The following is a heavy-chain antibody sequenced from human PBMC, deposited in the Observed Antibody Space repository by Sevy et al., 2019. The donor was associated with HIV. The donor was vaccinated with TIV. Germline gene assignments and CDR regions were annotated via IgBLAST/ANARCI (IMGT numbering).Heavy chain of an antibody. CDR2: ISYDGNNR. CDR1: GFTFPIYS. J-gene: IGHJ4*02. D-gene: IGHD2-8*01. V-gene: IGHV3-30*04. Sequence: GGSLRLSCVASGFTFPIYSVVWVRRAPGKGLEWLTLISYDGNNRYYADSVKDRFTISRGNSNNILYLQMTSLRVEDTALYFCSGVAVEYCTNDCYHRFDHWGLGTLVTVSS. CDR3: SGVAVEYCTNDCYHRFDH.